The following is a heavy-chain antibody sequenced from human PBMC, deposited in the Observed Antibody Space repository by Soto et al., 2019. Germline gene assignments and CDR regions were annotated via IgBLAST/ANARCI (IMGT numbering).Heavy chain of an antibody. D-gene: IGHD3-22*01. CDR2: ISGSGGST. J-gene: IGHJ4*02. CDR1: GFTFSSYA. Sequence: EVQLLESGGGLVQPGGSLRLSCAASGFTFSSYAMSWVRQAPGKGLEWVSAISGSGGSTYYADSVKCRFTISRDNSMNTLHVQRTRLRSKDTAVYYNAKDGITIIVVVITYFDYSCEGTIVTVSS. CDR3: AKDGITIIVVVITYFDY. V-gene: IGHV3-23*01.